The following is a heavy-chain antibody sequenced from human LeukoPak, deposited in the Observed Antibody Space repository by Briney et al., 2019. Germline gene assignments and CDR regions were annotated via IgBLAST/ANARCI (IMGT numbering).Heavy chain of an antibody. CDR1: GFSFDDYA. CDR2: ITWNGGST. J-gene: IGHJ4*02. CDR3: AKEGEGFDY. V-gene: IGHV3-43D*03. Sequence: GGSLRLSCAASGFSFDDYAMNWVRQAPGKGLEWVSLITWNGGSTYYADSVKGRFTISRDNSKKTLYLQMNSLRAEDTALYYCAKEGEGFDYWGQGTLVTVSS. D-gene: IGHD3-16*01.